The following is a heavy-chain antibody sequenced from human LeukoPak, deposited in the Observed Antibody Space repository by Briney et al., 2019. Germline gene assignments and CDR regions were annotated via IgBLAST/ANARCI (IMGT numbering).Heavy chain of an antibody. Sequence: PGGSLRLSCAASGFTFSSYGMHWVRQAPGKGLEWVAVISYDGSNKYYADSVKGRFTISRDNSKNTLYLQMNSLRAEDTAVYYCAKGSDYYDSRDDAFDIWGQGTMVTVSS. D-gene: IGHD3-22*01. CDR2: ISYDGSNK. J-gene: IGHJ3*02. V-gene: IGHV3-30*18. CDR1: GFTFSSYG. CDR3: AKGSDYYDSRDDAFDI.